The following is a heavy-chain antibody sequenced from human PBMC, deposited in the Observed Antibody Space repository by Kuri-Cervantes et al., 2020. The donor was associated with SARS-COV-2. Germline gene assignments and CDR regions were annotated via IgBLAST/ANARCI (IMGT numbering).Heavy chain of an antibody. CDR3: ATLDTAMASPWFDP. V-gene: IGHV1-3*01. D-gene: IGHD5-18*01. J-gene: IGHJ5*02. Sequence: ASVKVSCKASGYTFTSYAMHWVRQAPGQRLEWMGWINAGNGNTKYSQKFQGRVTITRDTSASTAYMELSSLRSEDTAVYYCATLDTAMASPWFDPWGQGTLVTVSS. CDR1: GYTFTSYA. CDR2: INAGNGNT.